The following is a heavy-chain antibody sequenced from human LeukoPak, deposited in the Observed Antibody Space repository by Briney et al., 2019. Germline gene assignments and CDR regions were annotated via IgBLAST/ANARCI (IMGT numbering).Heavy chain of an antibody. Sequence: GASVKVSCKASGGTFSSYAISWVRQAPGQGLEWMGRIIPILGIANYAQKFQGRVTITADKSTSTAYMELSSLRSEDTAVYYCARVRRGDIVVPGAFDIWGQGTMVTVSS. CDR3: ARVRRGDIVVPGAFDI. J-gene: IGHJ3*02. CDR1: GGTFSSYA. CDR2: IIPILGIA. D-gene: IGHD2-2*01. V-gene: IGHV1-69*04.